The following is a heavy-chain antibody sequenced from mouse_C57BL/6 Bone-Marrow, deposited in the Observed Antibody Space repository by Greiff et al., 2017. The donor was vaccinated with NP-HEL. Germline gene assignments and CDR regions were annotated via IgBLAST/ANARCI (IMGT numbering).Heavy chain of an antibody. CDR2: INPNNGGT. D-gene: IGHD2-4*01. CDR1: GYTFTDYN. V-gene: IGHV1-22*01. CDR3: ARELRPYFDY. Sequence: DVKLVESGPELVKPGASVKMSCKASGYTFTDYNMHWVKQSHGKSLEWIGYINPNNGGTSYNQKFKGKATLTVNKSSSTAYMELRSLTSEDSAVYYCARELRPYFDYWGQGTTLTVSS. J-gene: IGHJ2*01.